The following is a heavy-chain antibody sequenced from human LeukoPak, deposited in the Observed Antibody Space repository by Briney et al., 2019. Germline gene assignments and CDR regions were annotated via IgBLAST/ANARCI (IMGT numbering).Heavy chain of an antibody. V-gene: IGHV3-7*01. CDR1: GFTFSSYW. CDR3: AKDGVPSRWFGRNYFDY. D-gene: IGHD3-10*01. CDR2: IKQDGSEK. J-gene: IGHJ4*01. Sequence: GGSLRLSCAASGFTFSSYWMSWVRQAPGKGLEWGANIKQDGSEKYYVDSVKGRFTISRDNSKNTLYLQMNSLRAEDTAVYYCAKDGVPSRWFGRNYFDYWGQGTLVTVSS.